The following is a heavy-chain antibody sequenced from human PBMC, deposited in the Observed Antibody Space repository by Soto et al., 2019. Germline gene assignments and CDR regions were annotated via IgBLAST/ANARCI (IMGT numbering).Heavy chain of an antibody. D-gene: IGHD5-18*01. Sequence: ASVKVSCKASGYTFTSRYMHWVRQAPGQGLEWMGWISAYNGNTNYAQKLQGRVTMTTDTSTSTAYMELRSLRSDDTAVYYCARPRGYSYGFDYWGQGTLVTVSS. CDR1: GYTFTSRY. CDR3: ARPRGYSYGFDY. J-gene: IGHJ4*02. V-gene: IGHV1-18*04. CDR2: ISAYNGNT.